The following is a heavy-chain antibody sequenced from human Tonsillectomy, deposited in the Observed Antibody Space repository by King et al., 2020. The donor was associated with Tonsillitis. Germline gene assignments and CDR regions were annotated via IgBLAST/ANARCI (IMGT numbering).Heavy chain of an antibody. D-gene: IGHD6-19*01. J-gene: IGHJ4*02. V-gene: IGHV3-33*01. CDR1: GFTFSSYG. CDR3: AREGYSSGLELDY. CDR2: IWYDGSNK. Sequence: VQLVESGGGVVQPGRSLRLSCAASGFTFSSYGMHWVRQAPGKGLEGVAVIWYDGSNKYYADSVKGRFTISRDNSKNTLYLQMNSLRAEDTAVYYCAREGYSSGLELDYWGQGTLVTVSS.